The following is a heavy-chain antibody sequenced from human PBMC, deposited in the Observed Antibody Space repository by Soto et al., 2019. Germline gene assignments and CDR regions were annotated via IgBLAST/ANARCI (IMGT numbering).Heavy chain of an antibody. CDR1: GGSISSYY. D-gene: IGHD3-10*01. Sequence: QVQLQESGPGLVKPSETLSLSCTVSGGSISSYYWSWFRQSPGKRMEWIGYVHHSWGSSYNPSLQSRVAISLDTSKSQFSLMVTSVTATDTAVYYCARQGFGPLHGLVDVWGQGNTVTVSS. V-gene: IGHV4-59*08. CDR2: VHHSWGS. J-gene: IGHJ6*02. CDR3: ARQGFGPLHGLVDV.